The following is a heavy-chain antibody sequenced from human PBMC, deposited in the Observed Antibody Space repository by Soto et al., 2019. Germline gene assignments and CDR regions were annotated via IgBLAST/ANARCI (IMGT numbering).Heavy chain of an antibody. J-gene: IGHJ3*02. V-gene: IGHV3-33*01. D-gene: IGHD4-17*01. CDR2: IWYDGRNQ. CDR3: ARDPLRSRGGTVTNVFDI. Sequence: GGSLRLSCAASGFTFSSYGIHWVRQAPGKGLEWVAVIWYDGRNQYYGNSVKGRFIVSRDNSKNTLYLQMNSLRDEDTAVYYCARDPLRSRGGTVTNVFDIWGQGTMVTVSS. CDR1: GFTFSSYG.